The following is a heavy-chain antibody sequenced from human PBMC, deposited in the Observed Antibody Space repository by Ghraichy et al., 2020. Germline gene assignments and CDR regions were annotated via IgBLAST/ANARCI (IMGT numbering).Heavy chain of an antibody. V-gene: IGHV4-30-4*07. Sequence: SETLSLTCAVSGGSISSGGYSWSWIRQPPGKGLEWIGYIYYSGSTYYNPSLKSRVTISVDTSKNQFSLKLSSVTAADTTVYYCARDGAAAGTADAFDIWGQGTMVTVSS. J-gene: IGHJ3*02. CDR3: ARDGAAAGTADAFDI. CDR1: GGSISSGGYS. D-gene: IGHD6-13*01. CDR2: IYYSGST.